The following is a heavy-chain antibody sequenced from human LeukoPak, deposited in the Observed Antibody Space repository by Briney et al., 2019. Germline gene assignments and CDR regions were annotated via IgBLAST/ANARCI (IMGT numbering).Heavy chain of an antibody. D-gene: IGHD2-2*01. CDR1: GYSISSGYY. Sequence: SETLSLTCAVSGYSISSGYYWGWIRQPPGKGLEWIGSIYHSGSTYYNPSLKSRVTISVDTSKNQFSLKLSSVTAADTAVYYCARGPLGYCSSTSCPYYYCGMDVWGKGTTVTVSS. J-gene: IGHJ6*04. V-gene: IGHV4-38-2*01. CDR2: IYHSGST. CDR3: ARGPLGYCSSTSCPYYYCGMDV.